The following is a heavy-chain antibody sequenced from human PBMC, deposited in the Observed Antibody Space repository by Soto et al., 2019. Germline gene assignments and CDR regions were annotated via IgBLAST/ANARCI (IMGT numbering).Heavy chain of an antibody. CDR2: IYYSGST. V-gene: IGHV4-59*12. Sequence: SETLSLTCTVSGGSISSYYWTWIRQPPGKGLEWIGYIYYSGSTNYNPSLKSRVTISVDTSKNQFSLKLTSVTAADTAVYYCARDKITGLFDYWGQGTLVTVSS. CDR1: GGSISSYY. J-gene: IGHJ4*02. CDR3: ARDKITGLFDY. D-gene: IGHD2-8*02.